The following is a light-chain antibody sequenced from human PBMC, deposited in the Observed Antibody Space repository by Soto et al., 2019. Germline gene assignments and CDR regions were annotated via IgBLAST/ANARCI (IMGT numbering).Light chain of an antibody. CDR2: GNT. V-gene: IGLV1-40*01. CDR3: QTYDKSLGGWV. J-gene: IGLJ3*02. Sequence: QSVLMQPPSVSGAPGQTVTISCPGSSSNIGAGYHVHWYMQLPGKAPKLLIFGNTNRPSGVPDRFSGSRSGSSASLAISGLQAEDEADYYCQTYDKSLGGWVFGGGTKLTVL. CDR1: SSNIGAGYH.